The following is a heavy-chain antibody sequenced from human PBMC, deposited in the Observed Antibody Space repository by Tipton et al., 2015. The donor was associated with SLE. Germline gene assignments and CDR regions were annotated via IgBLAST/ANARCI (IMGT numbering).Heavy chain of an antibody. V-gene: IGHV4-34*01. D-gene: IGHD6-13*01. Sequence: TLSLTCAVYGGSFSGYYWNWIRQPPGKGLEWIGEINHSGSTNYNPSLKSRVTLSVDTSKNQFSLRLNSVTAADTAVYYCARSYSSSWYHYYYGMDVWGQGATVTVSS. CDR3: ARSYSSSWYHYYYGMDV. CDR1: GGSFSGYY. CDR2: INHSGST. J-gene: IGHJ6*02.